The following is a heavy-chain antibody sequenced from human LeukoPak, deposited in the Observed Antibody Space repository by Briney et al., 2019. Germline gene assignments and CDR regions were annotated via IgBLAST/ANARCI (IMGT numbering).Heavy chain of an antibody. CDR3: ASMVRGNYFDY. J-gene: IGHJ4*02. V-gene: IGHV1-18*01. D-gene: IGHD3-10*01. Sequence: ASVKVSCKASGYTFISYGISWVRQAPGQGLEWMGWISAYNGNTNYAQKLQGRVTMTTDTSTSTAYMELRSLRSDDTAVYYCASMVRGNYFDYWGQGTLVTVSS. CDR2: ISAYNGNT. CDR1: GYTFISYG.